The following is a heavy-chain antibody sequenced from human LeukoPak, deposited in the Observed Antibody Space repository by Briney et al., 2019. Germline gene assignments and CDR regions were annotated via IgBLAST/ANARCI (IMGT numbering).Heavy chain of an antibody. CDR2: IYYSGST. V-gene: IGHV4-59*01. J-gene: IGHJ3*02. D-gene: IGHD4-23*01. CDR1: GGSISSYY. CDR3: ARGGTAVIAPYAFDI. Sequence: SETLSLTCTVSGGSISSYYWSWIRQPPGKGLEWIGYIYYSGSTNCNPSVKSRVAMSVDTSKKQFSLKLSSLTAADTTVYYCARGGTAVIAPYAFDIWGQGTMVTVSS.